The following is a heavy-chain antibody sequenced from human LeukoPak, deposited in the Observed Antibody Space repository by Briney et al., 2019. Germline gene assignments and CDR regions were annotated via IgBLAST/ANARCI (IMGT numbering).Heavy chain of an antibody. J-gene: IGHJ4*02. CDR2: ISGSGGST. V-gene: IGHV3-23*01. Sequence: GSLRLSCAASGFTFSSYAMSWVRQAPGKGLEWVSAISGSGGSTYYADSVKGRFTISRDNSKNTLYLQMNSLRAEDTAVYYCAKDSYPYSSSWYGGDFDYWGQGTLVTVSS. D-gene: IGHD6-13*01. CDR1: GFTFSSYA. CDR3: AKDSYPYSSSWYGGDFDY.